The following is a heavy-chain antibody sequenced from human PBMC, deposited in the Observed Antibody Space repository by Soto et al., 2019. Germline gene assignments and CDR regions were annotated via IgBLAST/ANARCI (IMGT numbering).Heavy chain of an antibody. J-gene: IGHJ6*04. V-gene: IGHV3-7*01. CDR2: IKQDGSEK. Sequence: EVQLVESGGGLVQPGGSLRLSCAASGFTFSNYWMSWVRQAPGKGLEWVGNIKQDGSEKNYVESVRGRVTISRENAKKSLFLQMNSLRAEDTAVYYCARIASAGRGWDVWGKGTTFSVSS. CDR3: ARIASAGRGWDV. D-gene: IGHD6-13*01. CDR1: GFTFSNYW.